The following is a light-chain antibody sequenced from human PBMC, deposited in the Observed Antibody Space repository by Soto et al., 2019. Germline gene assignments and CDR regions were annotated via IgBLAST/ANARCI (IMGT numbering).Light chain of an antibody. J-gene: IGLJ2*01. Sequence: QSVLTQPPSASGTPGQRVTISCSGARSNIGSNYVYWYQQLPGTAPQLLIYTNNQRPSGVPDRFSGSKSGTSASLAISGLRSEDEADYSCAAWDDSLSGVVFGGGTKLTVL. V-gene: IGLV1-47*02. CDR1: RSNIGSNY. CDR3: AAWDDSLSGVV. CDR2: TNN.